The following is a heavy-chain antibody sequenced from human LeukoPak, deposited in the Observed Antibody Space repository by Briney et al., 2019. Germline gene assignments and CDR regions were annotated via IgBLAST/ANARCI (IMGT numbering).Heavy chain of an antibody. D-gene: IGHD2-8*01. V-gene: IGHV3-53*01. Sequence: PGGSLRLSCAASGFIVSNKYMSWVRQAPGKGLEWVSFIYSAGSTFYAVSVKGRFTISRDTSNNTLYLQMNSLRAEDTAVYYCARGKCTNGVCYKDDVFDIWGQGTMVTVSS. J-gene: IGHJ3*02. CDR3: ARGKCTNGVCYKDDVFDI. CDR2: IYSAGST. CDR1: GFIVSNKY.